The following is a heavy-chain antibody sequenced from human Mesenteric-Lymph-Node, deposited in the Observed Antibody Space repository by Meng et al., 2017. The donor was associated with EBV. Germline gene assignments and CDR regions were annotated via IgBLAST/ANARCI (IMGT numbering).Heavy chain of an antibody. V-gene: IGHV3-53*01. CDR1: GFTVSGHY. CDR3: VRGPWNN. Sequence: EVQVLESGGGWTHPGGALRRSFGASGFTVSGHYMSWGRQAPGKGLEWVSVIYTDGSTYYADSVKGRFTISRDNSKNTLFIQMNNLRVDDTAVYYCVRGPWNNWGQGTLVTVSS. J-gene: IGHJ4*02. CDR2: IYTDGST. D-gene: IGHD1/OR15-1a*01.